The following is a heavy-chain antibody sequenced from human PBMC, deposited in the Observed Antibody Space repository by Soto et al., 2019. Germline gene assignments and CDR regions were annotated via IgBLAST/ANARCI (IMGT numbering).Heavy chain of an antibody. CDR1: GGSFSGYY. Sequence: PSETLSLTCAVYGGSFSGYYWSWIRQPPGKGLEWIGEINHSGSTNYNPSLKSRVTISVDTSKNQFSLKLSSVTAADTAVYYCAREYYDFWSGYSGWGGTRYYYYYYMDVWGKGTTVTVSS. J-gene: IGHJ6*03. V-gene: IGHV4-34*01. CDR2: INHSGST. D-gene: IGHD3-3*01. CDR3: AREYYDFWSGYSGWGGTRYYYYYYMDV.